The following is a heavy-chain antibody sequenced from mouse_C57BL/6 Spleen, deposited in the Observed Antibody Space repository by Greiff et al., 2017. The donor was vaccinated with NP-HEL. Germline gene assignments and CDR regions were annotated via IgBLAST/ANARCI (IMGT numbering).Heavy chain of an antibody. CDR2: INPSSGYT. CDR3: AREYYGSSYDYAMDY. CDR1: GYTFTSYT. V-gene: IGHV1-4*01. J-gene: IGHJ4*01. Sequence: VQLQQSGAELARPGASVKMSCKASGYTFTSYTMHWVKQRPGQGLEWIGYINPSSGYTKYNQKFKDKATLTADKSSSTAYMQLSSLTSEESAVYYCAREYYGSSYDYAMDYWGQGTSVTVSS. D-gene: IGHD1-1*01.